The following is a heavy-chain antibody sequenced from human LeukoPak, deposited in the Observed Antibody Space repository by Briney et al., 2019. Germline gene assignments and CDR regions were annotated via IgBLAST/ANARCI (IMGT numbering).Heavy chain of an antibody. D-gene: IGHD6-13*01. J-gene: IGHJ3*02. CDR3: ARGQQQYAFDI. V-gene: IGHV3-11*04. CDR2: ISSSGSTI. Sequence: GGSLRLSCTVSGFIFSDYYMSWVRQAPGKGLEWISDISSSGSTIYYADSVKGRFTNSRDNAKKSLYLQMSRLRAEDTAVYYCARGQQQYAFDIWGQGTMVTVSS. CDR1: GFIFSDYY.